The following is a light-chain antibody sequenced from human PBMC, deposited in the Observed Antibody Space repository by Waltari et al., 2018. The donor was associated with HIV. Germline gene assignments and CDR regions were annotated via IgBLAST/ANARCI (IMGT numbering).Light chain of an antibody. CDR1: SSDVGGYNY. J-gene: IGLJ2*01. CDR3: SSDAGSNNL. CDR2: EVS. V-gene: IGLV2-8*01. Sequence: QSALTQPPSASGSPGQSVTISCTGTSSDVGGYNYVSWYQQHPGKAPKLMIYEVSKRPSGVPDRFFGSKSGNTASLTVSGLQAEDEADYYCSSDAGSNNLFGGGTKLTVL.